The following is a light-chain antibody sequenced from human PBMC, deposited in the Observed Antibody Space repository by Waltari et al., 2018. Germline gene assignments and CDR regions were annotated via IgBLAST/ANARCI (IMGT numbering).Light chain of an antibody. CDR3: CSYAGSSTFV. CDR1: SRDVGSYNL. CDR2: GDN. J-gene: IGLJ1*01. Sequence: QSALTQPASVSGSPGQSITLSCTGTSRDVGSYNLVSWYQQHPGEAPKLMICGDNKRPAGVFTRFSGSESGDTAALTSSGRQAKDEAVYYCCSYAGSSTFVFGTGTRVTVL. V-gene: IGLV2-23*02.